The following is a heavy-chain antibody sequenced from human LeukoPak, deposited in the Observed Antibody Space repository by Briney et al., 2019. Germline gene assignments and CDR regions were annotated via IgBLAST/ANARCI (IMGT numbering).Heavy chain of an antibody. CDR3: ARDKSPYNWNYVEANWFDP. V-gene: IGHV4-39*07. J-gene: IGHJ5*02. D-gene: IGHD1-7*01. CDR1: GGSISSSSYY. CDR2: IYYSGST. Sequence: SETLSLTCTVSGGSISSSSYYWGWIRQPPGKGLEWIGSIYYSGSTYYNPSLKGRVTISVDTSKNQFSLKLSSVTAADTAVYYCARDKSPYNWNYVEANWFDPWGQGTLVTVSS.